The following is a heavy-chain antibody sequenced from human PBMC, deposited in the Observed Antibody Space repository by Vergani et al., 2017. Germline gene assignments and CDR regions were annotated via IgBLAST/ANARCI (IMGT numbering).Heavy chain of an antibody. Sequence: QMQLQESGPGLVKASETLSLTCTVSGDSIISRSYYWGWIRQPPGKGLEWIGSIYNSGNGDSSSSLKRRVTISADTSKNQFSLRLTSVTAADTAVYYCASGKDYSDGTSHFRGRYFDVWGRGTLVTVPS. V-gene: IGHV4-39*01. CDR1: GDSIISRSYY. J-gene: IGHJ2*01. CDR2: IYNSGNG. D-gene: IGHD1-1*01. CDR3: ASGKDYSDGTSHFRGRYFDV.